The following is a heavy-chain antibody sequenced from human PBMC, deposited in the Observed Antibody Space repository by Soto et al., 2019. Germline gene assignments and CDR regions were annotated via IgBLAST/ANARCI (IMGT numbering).Heavy chain of an antibody. J-gene: IGHJ5*02. CDR3: ARDHPFDFWSGYYPNWFDP. Sequence: QVQLVQSGAEVKKPGSSVKVSCKASGGTFSSYAISWVRQAPGQGLEWMGGIIPIFGTANYAQKFQGRVTITADEXXSXAXXELSSLRSEDTAVYYCARDHPFDFWSGYYPNWFDPWGQGTLVTVSS. V-gene: IGHV1-69*12. D-gene: IGHD3-3*01. CDR2: IIPIFGTA. CDR1: GGTFSSYA.